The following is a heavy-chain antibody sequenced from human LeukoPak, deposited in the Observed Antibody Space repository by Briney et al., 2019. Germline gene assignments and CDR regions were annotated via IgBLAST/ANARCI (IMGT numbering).Heavy chain of an antibody. D-gene: IGHD3-10*01. CDR1: GFTFDDYA. J-gene: IGHJ5*02. Sequence: PGGSLRLSCAASGFTFDDYAMHWVRQAPGKGLEWVSLISGDGGVTNYADSVKGRFTISGDNSKNSLYLQMNSLRTEDTALYYCAKDLSAYYYGSGSYRAWGQGTLVTVSS. CDR2: ISGDGGVT. CDR3: AKDLSAYYYGSGSYRA. V-gene: IGHV3-43*02.